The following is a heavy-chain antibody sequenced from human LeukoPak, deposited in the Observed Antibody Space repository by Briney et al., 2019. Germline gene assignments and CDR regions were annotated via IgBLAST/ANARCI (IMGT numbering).Heavy chain of an antibody. D-gene: IGHD3-10*01. J-gene: IGHJ4*02. CDR3: ARAGQPLDY. CDR2: ISTRSKSI. Sequence: GGSLRLSCAASGFIFSSYEMNWVRQAPGKGLEWISYISTRSKSIYYADSVKGRFTISRDDAKNSLFLQMNSLRAEDTAVYYCARAGQPLDYWGQGTLVTVSS. V-gene: IGHV3-48*03. CDR1: GFIFSSYE.